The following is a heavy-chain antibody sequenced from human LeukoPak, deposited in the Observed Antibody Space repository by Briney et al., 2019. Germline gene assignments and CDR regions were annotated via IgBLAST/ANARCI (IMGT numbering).Heavy chain of an antibody. CDR1: GYTFTSYY. D-gene: IGHD2-2*01. CDR2: INPRGGTT. V-gene: IGHV1-46*01. Sequence: ASVKVSCKASGYTFTSYYMHWVRQAPGLGLEWMGIINPRGGTTSYAQKFQGRVTMTRDTSTSTVYMELSSLRSEDTAVYYCARGIRYCSSASCYLVATLYYFDYWGQGTLVTVSS. CDR3: ARGIRYCSSASCYLVATLYYFDY. J-gene: IGHJ4*02.